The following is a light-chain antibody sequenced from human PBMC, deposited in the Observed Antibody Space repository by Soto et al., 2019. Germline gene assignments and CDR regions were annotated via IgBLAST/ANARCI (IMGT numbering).Light chain of an antibody. CDR1: QRISTS. J-gene: IGKJ2*01. V-gene: IGKV1-39*01. CDR2: AAS. Sequence: DIQMTQSPSSLSVSVGDRVTITCRASQRISTSLNWYQQKPGKSPTLLIYAASSLQSGVPSRFSGSGSGTDFTLAISSLQPEDFATYYCQQSYITPYTFGQGTKLEI. CDR3: QQSYITPYT.